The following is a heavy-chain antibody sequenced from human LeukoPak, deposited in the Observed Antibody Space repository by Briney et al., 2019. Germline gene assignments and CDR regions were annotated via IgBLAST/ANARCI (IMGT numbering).Heavy chain of an antibody. V-gene: IGHV1-18*01. Sequence: GASVTVSFKASGYTFTSYGISWVRQAPGQGLEWMGWISAYNGNTNYAQKLQGRVTMTTDTSTSTAYMELRSLRSDDTAVYYCARASRVVVVAATTHYYYYGMDVWGQGTMVTVSS. CDR3: ARASRVVVVAATTHYYYYGMDV. CDR2: ISAYNGNT. J-gene: IGHJ6*02. CDR1: GYTFTSYG. D-gene: IGHD2-15*01.